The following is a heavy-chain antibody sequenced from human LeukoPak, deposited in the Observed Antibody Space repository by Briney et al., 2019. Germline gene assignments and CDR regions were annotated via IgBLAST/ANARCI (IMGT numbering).Heavy chain of an antibody. CDR3: ARGRYFDWLLQTYNWFDP. CDR2: IIPIFGTA. J-gene: IGHJ5*02. D-gene: IGHD3-9*01. V-gene: IGHV1-69*05. CDR1: GGTFSSYA. Sequence: SVKVSCKASGGTFSSYAISWVRQAPGQGLEWMGGIIPIFGTANYAQKFQGRVTITTDESTSTAYMELSSLRSEDTAVYYCARGRYFDWLLQTYNWFDPWGQGTLVTVSS.